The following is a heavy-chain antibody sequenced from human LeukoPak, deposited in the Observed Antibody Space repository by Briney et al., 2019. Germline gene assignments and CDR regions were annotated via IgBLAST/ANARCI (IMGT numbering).Heavy chain of an antibody. D-gene: IGHD2-15*01. CDR3: ARVECSGGSCYIDY. Sequence: SETLSLTCTVSGGSISSYYWSWIRQPPGKGLEWIGYIYYSGSTNYNPSLKSRVTISVGTSKNQFSLKLSSVTAADTAVYYCARVECSGGSCYIDYWGQGTLVTVSS. CDR1: GGSISSYY. V-gene: IGHV4-59*01. J-gene: IGHJ4*02. CDR2: IYYSGST.